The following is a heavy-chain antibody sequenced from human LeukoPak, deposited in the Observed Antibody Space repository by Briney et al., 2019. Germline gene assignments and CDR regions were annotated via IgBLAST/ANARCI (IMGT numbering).Heavy chain of an antibody. J-gene: IGHJ4*02. Sequence: PAGGSLRLSCAVSGITLSKYGMSWVRQAGGKGLEWVAGISGSAGGTYYADSVKGRFIVCRDNAKNILYVQVNNLRGEGAAVNGCPKQRVVIRVILVGFHKEAYYFDSWGQGALVTVSS. V-gene: IGHV3-23*01. CDR2: ISGSAGGT. D-gene: IGHD3-22*01. CDR3: PKQRVVIRVILVGFHKEAYYFDS. CDR1: GITLSKYG.